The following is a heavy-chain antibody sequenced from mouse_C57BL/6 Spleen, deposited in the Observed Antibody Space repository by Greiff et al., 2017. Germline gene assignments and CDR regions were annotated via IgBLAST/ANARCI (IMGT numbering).Heavy chain of an antibody. V-gene: IGHV15-2*01. D-gene: IGHD2-4*01. J-gene: IGHJ2*01. CDR3: ARSIYYDYDGYYFDY. CDR1: DSEVFPIAY. Sequence: SGSELRSPGSSVKLSCKDFDSEVFPIAYMSWVRQKPGHGFEWIGGILPSIGRTIYGEKFEDKATLDADTLSNSAYLELNSLTSEDSAIYYCARSIYYDYDGYYFDYWGQGTTRTVSS. CDR2: ILPSIGRT.